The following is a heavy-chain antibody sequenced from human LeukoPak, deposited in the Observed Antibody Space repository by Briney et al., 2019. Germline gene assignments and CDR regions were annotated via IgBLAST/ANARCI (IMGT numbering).Heavy chain of an antibody. J-gene: IGHJ4*02. Sequence: GGSLRXSCAASGFTFSNYAMSWVRQAPEKGLEWVSAISGSGGRTYYADSVKGRFTISRDTSKNTLCLQMNSLRAEDTAIYYCAKSILQRWLQPDYWGQGTLVTVSS. V-gene: IGHV3-23*01. CDR1: GFTFSNYA. D-gene: IGHD5-24*01. CDR3: AKSILQRWLQPDY. CDR2: ISGSGGRT.